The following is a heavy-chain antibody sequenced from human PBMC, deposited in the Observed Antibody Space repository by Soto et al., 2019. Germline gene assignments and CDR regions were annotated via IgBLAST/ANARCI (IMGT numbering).Heavy chain of an antibody. CDR2: IYYSGST. CDR3: ARPPSDWGSWKDWYFDL. Sequence: SETLSLTCTVSGGSISSSNYYWGWIRQPPGKGLAWIGSIYYSGSTYYNQSLKSRFTISLDTSKNQFSLKLSSVTAADTAVYYCARPPSDWGSWKDWYFDLWGRGTRVTVS. CDR1: GGSISSSNYY. D-gene: IGHD7-27*01. J-gene: IGHJ2*01. V-gene: IGHV4-39*01.